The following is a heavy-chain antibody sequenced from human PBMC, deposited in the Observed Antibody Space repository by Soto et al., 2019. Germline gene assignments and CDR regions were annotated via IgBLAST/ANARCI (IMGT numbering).Heavy chain of an antibody. CDR2: IYYSGST. D-gene: IGHD4-17*01. Sequence: PSETLSLTCTVSGGSISSYYWSWIRQPPGKGLEWIGYIYYSGSTNYNPSLKSRVTISVDTSKNQFSLKLSSVTAADTAVYYCARVTVTKYHFDYWGQGTLVTVSS. CDR3: ARVTVTKYHFDY. CDR1: GGSISSYY. V-gene: IGHV4-59*01. J-gene: IGHJ4*02.